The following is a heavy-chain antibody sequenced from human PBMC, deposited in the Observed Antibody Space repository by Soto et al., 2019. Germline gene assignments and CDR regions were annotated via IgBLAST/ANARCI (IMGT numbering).Heavy chain of an antibody. Sequence: GESLKISCKGSGYSFTSYWIGWVRQMPGKGLEWMGIIYPGDSDTRYSPSFQGQVTISADRSISTAYLQWSSPKASDTAMYYCAICYGGRRQKGAFDIWGQGTMVTVSS. D-gene: IGHD2-8*01. CDR1: GYSFTSYW. V-gene: IGHV5-51*01. CDR2: IYPGDSDT. J-gene: IGHJ3*02. CDR3: AICYGGRRQKGAFDI.